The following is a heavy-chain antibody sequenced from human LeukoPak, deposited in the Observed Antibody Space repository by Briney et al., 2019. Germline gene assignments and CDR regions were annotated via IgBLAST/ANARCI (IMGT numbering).Heavy chain of an antibody. J-gene: IGHJ4*02. V-gene: IGHV3-15*01. Sequence: GGSLRLSCAASGFTFSNAWMSWVRQAPGKGLEWVGRIKSKTDGGTTDYAAPVKGRFTISRDDSKNTLYLQMNSLKTEDTAVYYCTTGLVVAATHYFDYWGQGTLVTVSS. CDR3: TTGLVVAATHYFDY. CDR1: GFTFSNAW. D-gene: IGHD2-15*01. CDR2: IKSKTDGGTT.